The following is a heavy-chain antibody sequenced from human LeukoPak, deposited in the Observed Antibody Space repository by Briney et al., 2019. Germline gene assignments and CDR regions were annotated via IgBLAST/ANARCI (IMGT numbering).Heavy chain of an antibody. Sequence: SETLSLTCTVSGGSVSTYYWNWIRQPPGKGLEWIGYIYYSGATNYNPSLKSRVTISVDTSKNQFSLKLSSVTAADTAVYYCARGVYIAAAQYGFWGQGTLVTVSS. CDR3: ARGVYIAAAQYGF. J-gene: IGHJ4*02. CDR2: IYYSGAT. D-gene: IGHD6-13*01. V-gene: IGHV4-59*02. CDR1: GGSVSTYY.